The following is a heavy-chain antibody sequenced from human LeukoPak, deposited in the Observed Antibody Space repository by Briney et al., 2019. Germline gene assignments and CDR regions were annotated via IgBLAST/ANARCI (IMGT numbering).Heavy chain of an antibody. CDR1: GFTFSSYG. CDR2: ISYDGSNK. Sequence: PGGSLRLSCAASGFTFSSYGMHWVRQAPGKGLEWVAVISYDGSNKYYADSVKGRFTISRDNSKNTLYLQMNSLRAEDTAVYYCARDYRSQPYIVVVPAAPDYWGQGTLVTVSS. V-gene: IGHV3-30*19. CDR3: ARDYRSQPYIVVVPAAPDY. D-gene: IGHD2-2*01. J-gene: IGHJ4*02.